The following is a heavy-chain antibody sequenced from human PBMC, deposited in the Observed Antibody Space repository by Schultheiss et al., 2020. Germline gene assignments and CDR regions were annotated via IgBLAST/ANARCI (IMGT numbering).Heavy chain of an antibody. V-gene: IGHV4-30-2*01. Sequence: SQTLSLTCGVSGGSISSGGYSWSWIRQPPGKGLEWIGEINHSGSTNYNPSLKSRVTISVDTSKNQFSLKLSSVTAADTAVYYCARSPPLLEPDDYWGQGTLVTVSS. CDR1: GGSISSGGYS. CDR2: INHSGST. D-gene: IGHD3-10*01. CDR3: ARSPPLLEPDDY. J-gene: IGHJ4*02.